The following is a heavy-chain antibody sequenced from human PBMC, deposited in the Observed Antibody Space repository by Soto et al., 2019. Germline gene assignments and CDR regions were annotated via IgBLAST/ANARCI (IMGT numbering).Heavy chain of an antibody. CDR3: ARFTYYDILTGYYSYNWFDP. J-gene: IGHJ5*02. CDR1: GGTFSSYA. D-gene: IGHD3-9*01. CDR2: IIPIFGTA. V-gene: IGHV1-69*01. Sequence: QVQLVQSGAEVKKPGSSVKVSCTASGGTFSSYAISWVRQAPGQGLEWMGGIIPIFGTANYAQKFQGRVTITADESTSTAYMELSSLRSEDTAVYYCARFTYYDILTGYYSYNWFDPWGQGTLVTVSS.